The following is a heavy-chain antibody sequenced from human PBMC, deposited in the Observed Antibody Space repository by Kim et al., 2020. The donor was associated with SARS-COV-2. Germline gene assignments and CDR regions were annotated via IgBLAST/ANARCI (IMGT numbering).Heavy chain of an antibody. V-gene: IGHV3-23*01. CDR3: AKDESREGVTIFGVVITPIDY. CDR1: GFTFSSYA. J-gene: IGHJ4*02. CDR2: ISGSGGST. D-gene: IGHD3-3*01. Sequence: GGSLRLSCAASGFTFSSYAMSWVRQAPGKGLEWVSAISGSGGSTYYADSVKGRFTISRDNSKNTLYLQMNSLRAEDTAVYYCAKDESREGVTIFGVVITPIDYWGQGTLVTVSS.